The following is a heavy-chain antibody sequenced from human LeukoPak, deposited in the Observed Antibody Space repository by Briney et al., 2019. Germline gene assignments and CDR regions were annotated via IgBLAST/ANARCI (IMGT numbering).Heavy chain of an antibody. V-gene: IGHV3-9*01. CDR2: IGWNSGTI. J-gene: IGHJ3*02. D-gene: IGHD3-10*01. Sequence: PGGSLRLSCAASGFTFDHYAMHWVRQAPGKGLEWVSGIGWNSGTIGYADSVEGRFTISRDNAKNSLYLQMNSLRAEDTAVYYCATLWFGELTDAFDIWGQGTMVTVSS. CDR3: ATLWFGELTDAFDI. CDR1: GFTFDHYA.